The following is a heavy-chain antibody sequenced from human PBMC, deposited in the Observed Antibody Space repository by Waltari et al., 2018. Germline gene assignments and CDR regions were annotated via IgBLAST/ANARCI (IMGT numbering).Heavy chain of an antibody. CDR3: ARDEFGSPYYFDY. CDR2: ISSSSSTI. V-gene: IGHV3-48*01. D-gene: IGHD3-16*01. CDR1: GFTFSSYS. J-gene: IGHJ4*02. Sequence: EVQLVESGGGLVQPGGSLRLSCAASGFTFSSYSMNWVRQAPGQGLEWVSYISSSSSTIYYADSVKGRFTISRDNAKNSLYLQMNSLRAEDTAVFYCARDEFGSPYYFDYWGQGTLVTVSS.